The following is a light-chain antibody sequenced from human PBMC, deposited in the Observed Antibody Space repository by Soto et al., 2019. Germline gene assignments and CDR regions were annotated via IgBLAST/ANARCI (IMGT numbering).Light chain of an antibody. CDR2: AAS. J-gene: IGKJ1*01. Sequence: DIQMTQSPSSLSASVGDRLTITCRSSQSISTYLNWYQQKPGKVPKLLIYAASTLQSGVPSRFSGSGSGTDFTLTISSLQPEDVATYYCQKYNSAPRTFGQGTKVDIK. CDR1: QSISTY. V-gene: IGKV1-27*01. CDR3: QKYNSAPRT.